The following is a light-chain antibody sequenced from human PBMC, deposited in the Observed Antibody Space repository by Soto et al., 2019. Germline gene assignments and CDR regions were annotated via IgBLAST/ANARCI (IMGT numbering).Light chain of an antibody. CDR1: QSISNH. CDR2: AAS. V-gene: IGKV1-39*01. CDR3: QQSYSSTPT. Sequence: DIKMTQSPSSRSASVEDRVIITCRASQSISNHLNWYEQKPGKAPKLLIFAASSLQSGVPSRFSGSRSGPDFTRTISSLQAEDFATDYCQQSYSSTPTFGQGTKVDIK. J-gene: IGKJ1*01.